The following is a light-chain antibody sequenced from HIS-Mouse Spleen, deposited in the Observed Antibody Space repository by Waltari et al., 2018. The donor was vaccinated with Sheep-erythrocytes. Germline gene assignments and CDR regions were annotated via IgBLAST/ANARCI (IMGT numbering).Light chain of an antibody. CDR1: SSDVGSYNL. CDR3: CSYAGSSTPWV. V-gene: IGLV2-23*01. CDR2: EGC. J-gene: IGLJ3*02. Sequence: QSALTQPASVSGSPGQSIPISCTGTSSDVGSYNLVSWYQQHPGKAPKLMIYEGCKRPSGVSNRFSGSKSGNTASLTISGLQAEDEADYYCCSYAGSSTPWVFGGGTKLTVL.